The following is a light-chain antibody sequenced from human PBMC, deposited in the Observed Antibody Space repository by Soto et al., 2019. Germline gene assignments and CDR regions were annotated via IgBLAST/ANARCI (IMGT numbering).Light chain of an antibody. CDR1: SSNIGAGYD. V-gene: IGLV1-40*01. Sequence: QPVLTQSPPVSGAPGQRVTISCTGSSSNIGAGYDVHWYQQFPGTAPKLLIYANTNRPSGVPDRFSGSKSGTSASLAITGLQPEDEADYYCQSYDSSLKNSVFGGGTKLTVL. CDR2: ANT. J-gene: IGLJ3*02. CDR3: QSYDSSLKNSV.